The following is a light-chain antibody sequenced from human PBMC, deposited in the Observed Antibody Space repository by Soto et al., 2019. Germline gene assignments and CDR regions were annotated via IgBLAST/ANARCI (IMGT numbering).Light chain of an antibody. J-gene: IGKJ1*01. V-gene: IGKV1-5*03. CDR3: QHYKSYSEA. CDR2: KAS. Sequence: ITQSPSTISGSVGHRVAITYRASQSISSLMAWYQQKPGKAPKLLIYKASTLKSGVPSRFSGSGSGTEFTLTICSLQPDDFATYYCQHYKSYSEAFGQGTKV. CDR1: QSISSL.